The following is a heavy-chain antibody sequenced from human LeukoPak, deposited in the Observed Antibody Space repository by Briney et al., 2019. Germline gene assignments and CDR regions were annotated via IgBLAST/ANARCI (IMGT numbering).Heavy chain of an antibody. J-gene: IGHJ5*02. V-gene: IGHV1-18*01. Sequence: ASVKVSCKASEYTFTSYDINWVRQAPGQGLEWMRWISAYNGNTNYAQKLQGRVTMTTDTSTSTAYMELRSLRSDDTAVYYCARTYSSSWYGLRDWFDPWGQGTLVTVSS. CDR1: EYTFTSYD. CDR2: ISAYNGNT. CDR3: ARTYSSSWYGLRDWFDP. D-gene: IGHD6-13*01.